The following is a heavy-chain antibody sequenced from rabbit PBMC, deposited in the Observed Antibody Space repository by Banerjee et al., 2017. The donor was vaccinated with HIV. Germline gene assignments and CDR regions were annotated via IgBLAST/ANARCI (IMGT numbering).Heavy chain of an antibody. J-gene: IGHJ4*01. CDR3: ARGDAGVICWNFGL. CDR1: GFSFSSSYW. Sequence: QAQLEESGGDLAKPEASLTLTCTASGFSFSSSYWICWDRQAPVKGLEWIACIYTGSGSALYVNWSKGRFTISKTSTASVTQQMTSLTAADKASYFCARGDAGVICWNFGLWCPGSLVTVS. V-gene: IGHV1S45*01. CDR2: IYTGSGSA. D-gene: IGHD4-2*01.